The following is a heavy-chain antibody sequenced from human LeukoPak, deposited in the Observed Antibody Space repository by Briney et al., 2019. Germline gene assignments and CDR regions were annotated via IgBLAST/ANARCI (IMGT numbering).Heavy chain of an antibody. CDR3: TRFSTASSRPAYY. CDR1: GGSISSSSYY. Sequence: SETLSLTCTVSGGSISSSSYYWGWIRQSPGKGLEWIGNIYHSGITHYNPSLQGRITLSVDTSKNQFSLNLSSVTAADTAVYYCTRFSTASSRPAYYWGQGTLVIVSS. J-gene: IGHJ4*02. CDR2: IYHSGIT. D-gene: IGHD1-14*01. V-gene: IGHV4-39*07.